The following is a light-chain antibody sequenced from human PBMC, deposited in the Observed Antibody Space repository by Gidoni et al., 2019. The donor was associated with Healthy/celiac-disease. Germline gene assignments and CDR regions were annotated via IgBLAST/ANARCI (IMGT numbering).Light chain of an antibody. CDR1: SLRSYY. CDR3: NSRDSSGNHLGV. V-gene: IGLV3-19*01. Sequence: SSELTQDPAVSVDLGQTVRITCQGYSLRSYYASWYQQKPGQDPVLVIYGKNNRPSGIPDRFSGSSSGNTASLTITGAQAEDEADYYCNSRDSSGNHLGVFGGGTKLTVL. CDR2: GKN. J-gene: IGLJ3*02.